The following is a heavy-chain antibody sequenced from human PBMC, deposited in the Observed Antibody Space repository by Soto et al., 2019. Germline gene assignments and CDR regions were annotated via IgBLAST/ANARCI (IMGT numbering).Heavy chain of an antibody. D-gene: IGHD3-22*01. CDR3: ARVGYDSSGYHPANYYYYYGMDV. J-gene: IGHJ6*02. Sequence: GGSLRLSCAASGFTFSSYWMSWVRQAPGKGLEWVANIKQDGSEKYYVDSVKGRFTISRDNAKNSLYLQMNSLRAEDTAVYYCARVGYDSSGYHPANYYYYYGMDVWGQGTTVTVSS. CDR1: GFTFSSYW. V-gene: IGHV3-7*03. CDR2: IKQDGSEK.